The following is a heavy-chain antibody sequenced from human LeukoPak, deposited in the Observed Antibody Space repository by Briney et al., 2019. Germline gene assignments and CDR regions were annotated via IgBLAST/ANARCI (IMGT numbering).Heavy chain of an antibody. J-gene: IGHJ6*03. D-gene: IGHD1-26*01. CDR1: GFTFNNYA. Sequence: GGSLRLSCVASGFTFNNYAMHWVRQAPGKGLEWVSTINGIGAATYYADSFKGRFLISRDDSKSTVYLRMNKLRVEDSGLYYCANGLAASGNFLLRDYYYFIDVWGKGTTVIVS. CDR2: INGIGAAT. CDR3: ANGLAASGNFLLRDYYYFIDV. V-gene: IGHV3-23*01.